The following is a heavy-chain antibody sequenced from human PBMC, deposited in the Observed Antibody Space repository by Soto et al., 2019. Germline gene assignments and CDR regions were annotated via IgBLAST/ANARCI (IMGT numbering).Heavy chain of an antibody. CDR1: GDSISSDDYY. D-gene: IGHD5-18*01. Sequence: ASETLSLTCTVSGDSISSDDYYWSWIRQPPGKGLEWIGYIYYIGSTYYNPSLKSRVTISLDTSKNQFSLKLSSVTAADTAVYYCARYSYGSYYFDYWGQGTLVTVSS. CDR2: IYYIGST. CDR3: ARYSYGSYYFDY. V-gene: IGHV4-30-4*01. J-gene: IGHJ4*02.